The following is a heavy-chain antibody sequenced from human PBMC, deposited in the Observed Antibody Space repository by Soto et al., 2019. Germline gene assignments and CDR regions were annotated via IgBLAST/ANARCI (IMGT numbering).Heavy chain of an antibody. CDR1: GFTFSTYA. D-gene: IGHD1-26*01. J-gene: IGHJ4*02. CDR2: ISNDGGLK. Sequence: PGGSLRLSCAASGFTFSTYAMHWVRQAPGKGLEWVTVISNDGGLKFYTDSVKGRFTISRDNFNNILFLQMNSLTAEDTAVYYCVRESLVGTPRYFDSWGRGILVTVSS. CDR3: VRESLVGTPRYFDS. V-gene: IGHV3-30-3*01.